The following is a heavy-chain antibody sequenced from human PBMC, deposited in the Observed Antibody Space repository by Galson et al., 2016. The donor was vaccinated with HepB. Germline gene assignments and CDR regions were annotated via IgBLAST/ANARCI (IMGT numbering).Heavy chain of an antibody. D-gene: IGHD6-19*01. Sequence: SLRLSCAASGFTFRNYGMTWVRQAPGKGLEWVSTVSGSGDGSGYTTYYAGSVEGRFTISRDNSKNTLYLQMNSLRAEDTAVYLCARDWDCSGWPVLFEYWGQGTLVTVSS. J-gene: IGHJ4*02. V-gene: IGHV3-23*01. CDR2: VSGSGDGSGYTT. CDR3: ARDWDCSGWPVLFEY. CDR1: GFTFRNYG.